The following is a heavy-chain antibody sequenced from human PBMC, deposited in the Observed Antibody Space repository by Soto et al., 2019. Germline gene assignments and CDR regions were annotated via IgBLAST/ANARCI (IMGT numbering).Heavy chain of an antibody. Sequence: SVKDSCKASGYTFTNYGISWGRQAPVQGLEWMGWISAYNGNTNYAQKLQGRVTMTTDTSTSTAYMELRSLRSDDTAVYYCARGSADYYDSSGYFLLAYWGQGTLVTVSS. CDR2: ISAYNGNT. CDR1: GYTFTNYG. V-gene: IGHV1-18*01. J-gene: IGHJ4*02. CDR3: ARGSADYYDSSGYFLLAY. D-gene: IGHD3-22*01.